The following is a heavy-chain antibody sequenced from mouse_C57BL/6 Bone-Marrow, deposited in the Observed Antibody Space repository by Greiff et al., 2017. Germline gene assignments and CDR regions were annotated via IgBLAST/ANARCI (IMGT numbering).Heavy chain of an antibody. CDR3: ARRAPGVCCYFDV. CDR1: GYAFTNYL. CDR2: INPGSGGT. J-gene: IGHJ1*03. D-gene: IGHD3-3*01. Sequence: VKLMESGAELVRPGTSVKVSCKASGYAFTNYLIEWVKQRPGQGLEWIGVINPGSGGTNYNEKFKGKVTLTADNSSSTAYMQLSSLTSEDAAVYFCARRAPGVCCYFDVWGTGTTVTVSS. V-gene: IGHV1-54*01.